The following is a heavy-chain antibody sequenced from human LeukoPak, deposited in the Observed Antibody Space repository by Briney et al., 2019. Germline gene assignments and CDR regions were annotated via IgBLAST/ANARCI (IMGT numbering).Heavy chain of an antibody. V-gene: IGHV3-33*06. CDR1: GFTFSSYG. J-gene: IGHJ4*02. Sequence: PGRSLRLPCAASGFTFSSYGMHWVRQAPGKGLEWVAVIWYDGSNKYYADSVKGRFTISRDNSKNTLYLQMNSLRAEDTAVYYCAKGGYCSSTSCVRLDYWGQGTLVTVSS. CDR3: AKGGYCSSTSCVRLDY. D-gene: IGHD2-2*01. CDR2: IWYDGSNK.